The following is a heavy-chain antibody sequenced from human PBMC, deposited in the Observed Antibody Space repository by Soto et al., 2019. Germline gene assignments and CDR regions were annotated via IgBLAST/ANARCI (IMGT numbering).Heavy chain of an antibody. Sequence: QVQLVQSGTEVKKPGASVKVSCKTSGYTFTNHGITWVRQAPGQGLEWMGWINPYNANTNYAQKLQGRVTMTTDTSTTTAYMDLRSLTSDDTAVYYGARDRVAGIWGDAFDIWGQGTVVTVSS. J-gene: IGHJ3*02. V-gene: IGHV1-18*04. D-gene: IGHD3-16*01. CDR2: INPYNANT. CDR1: GYTFTNHG. CDR3: ARDRVAGIWGDAFDI.